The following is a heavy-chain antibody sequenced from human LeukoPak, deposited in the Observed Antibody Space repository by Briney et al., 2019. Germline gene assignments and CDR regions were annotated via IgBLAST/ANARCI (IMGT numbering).Heavy chain of an antibody. V-gene: IGHV5-51*01. Sequence: GESLKISCQGSGYSFTNSWIGWVRQMPGKGLEWMGIIYPGDSDTRYSPSFQGQVTISADKSISTAYLQWSSLKASDTAMYYCARLSAARSFDYWGQGTLVTVSS. D-gene: IGHD6-6*01. J-gene: IGHJ4*02. CDR1: GYSFTNSW. CDR3: ARLSAARSFDY. CDR2: IYPGDSDT.